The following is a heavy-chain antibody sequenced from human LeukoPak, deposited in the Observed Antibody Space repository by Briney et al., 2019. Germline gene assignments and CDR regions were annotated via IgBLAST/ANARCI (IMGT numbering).Heavy chain of an antibody. D-gene: IGHD2-15*01. J-gene: IGHJ3*02. V-gene: IGHV1-18*01. CDR2: ISGYNGDT. CDR3: ARGRYCSGGSRYPGAFDI. Sequence: ASVKVSCKASGYTFTNYGITWVRQAPGQGLEWMGWISGYNGDTNYVQKFRDRVSMTTDTSTSTAYMELRSLRSDDTAVYYCARGRYCSGGSRYPGAFDIWGQGTMVTVSS. CDR1: GYTFTNYG.